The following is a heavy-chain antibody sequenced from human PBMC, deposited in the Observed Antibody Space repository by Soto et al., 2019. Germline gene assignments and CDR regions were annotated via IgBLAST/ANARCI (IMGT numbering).Heavy chain of an antibody. CDR2: ISSSGSTI. CDR3: ASLIGNSWLDY. CDR1: GFTFSDYY. Sequence: GGSLRLSCAASGFTFSDYYMSWIRQAPGKGLEWFSYISSSGSTIYYADSVKGRFTISRDNAKNSLYLQMNSLRAEDTAVYYCASLIGNSWLDYWGQGTLVTVSS. J-gene: IGHJ4*02. D-gene: IGHD6-13*01. V-gene: IGHV3-11*04.